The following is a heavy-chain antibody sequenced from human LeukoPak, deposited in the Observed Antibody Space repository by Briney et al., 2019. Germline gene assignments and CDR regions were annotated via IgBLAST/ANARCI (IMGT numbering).Heavy chain of an antibody. J-gene: IGHJ4*02. Sequence: GGSLRPSCTASGFAFSNHAMSWVRQAPGKGLEWVANIKRDGSEKYYVDSVKGRFTISRDSAKNSLYLQMNSLRAEDTAVYYCASNYYGSGSYYNGGYYFDYWGQGTLVTVSS. CDR1: GFAFSNHA. V-gene: IGHV3-7*03. CDR2: IKRDGSEK. D-gene: IGHD3-10*01. CDR3: ASNYYGSGSYYNGGYYFDY.